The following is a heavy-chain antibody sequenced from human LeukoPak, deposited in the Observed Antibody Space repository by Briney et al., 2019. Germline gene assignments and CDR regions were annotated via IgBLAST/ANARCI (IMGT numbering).Heavy chain of an antibody. V-gene: IGHV3-48*01. J-gene: IGHJ4*02. Sequence: PGGSLRLSCAASGFTFSSYSMNWVRQAPGKGLEWVSYISSSSSTIYYADSVKGRFTISRDNAKNSLYLQMNSLRAEDTAVYYCANSYYYDSSGSYPGDYWGQGTLVTVSS. D-gene: IGHD3-22*01. CDR3: ANSYYYDSSGSYPGDY. CDR1: GFTFSSYS. CDR2: ISSSSSTI.